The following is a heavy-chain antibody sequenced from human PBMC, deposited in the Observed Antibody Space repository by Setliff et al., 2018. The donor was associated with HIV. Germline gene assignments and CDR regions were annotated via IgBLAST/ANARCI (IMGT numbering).Heavy chain of an antibody. Sequence: GASVKVSCKASGGTFSSYAISWVRQAPGQGLEWMGGIIPIFGTANYAQKFQGRVTITTDESTSTAYMELSSLRSGDTAVYYCARDSSSWHHNDAFDIWGQGTMVTV. D-gene: IGHD6-13*01. J-gene: IGHJ3*02. CDR1: GGTFSSYA. CDR3: ARDSSSWHHNDAFDI. CDR2: IIPIFGTA. V-gene: IGHV1-69*05.